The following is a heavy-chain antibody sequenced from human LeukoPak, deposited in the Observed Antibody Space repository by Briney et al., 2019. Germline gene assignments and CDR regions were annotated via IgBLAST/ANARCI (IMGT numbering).Heavy chain of an antibody. Sequence: GASLRLSCAASGFTFRNYAMTWVRQAPGEGLQWVSAISGRDDSTYYADSVKGRFTISRDISKNTLYLQMNNLRADDTAVYYCAKWGDYDVLTGYYDSDYWGQGTLVTVSS. D-gene: IGHD3-9*01. CDR2: ISGRDDST. V-gene: IGHV3-23*01. CDR3: AKWGDYDVLTGYYDSDY. CDR1: GFTFRNYA. J-gene: IGHJ4*02.